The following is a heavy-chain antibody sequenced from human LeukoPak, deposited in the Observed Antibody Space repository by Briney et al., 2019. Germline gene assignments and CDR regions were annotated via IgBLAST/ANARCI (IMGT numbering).Heavy chain of an antibody. CDR3: ALRNYDFWSGYFDY. CDR2: ISGSGGST. CDR1: GFTFSDYA. V-gene: IGHV3-23*01. D-gene: IGHD3-3*01. J-gene: IGHJ4*02. Sequence: GGSLRLSCVATGFTFSDYAMSWVRQAPGKGLEWVSAISGSGGSTYYADSVKGRFAISRDSSKNTLYLQMNSLRAEDTAVYYCALRNYDFWSGYFDYWGQGNLVTVSS.